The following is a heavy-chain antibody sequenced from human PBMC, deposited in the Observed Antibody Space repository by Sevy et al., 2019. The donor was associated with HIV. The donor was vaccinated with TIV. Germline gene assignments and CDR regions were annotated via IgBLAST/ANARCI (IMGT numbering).Heavy chain of an antibody. CDR1: GYTFTSYG. V-gene: IGHV1-18*01. Sequence: ASVKVSCKASGYTFTSYGISWVRQAPGQGLEWMGWISAYNGNTNYAQKLQGRVTMTTDTSTSTAYMEPGGLRSDDTAVYYCARDLGFVVVAGYGMDVWGQGTTVTVS. J-gene: IGHJ6*02. CDR3: ARDLGFVVVAGYGMDV. D-gene: IGHD2-21*01. CDR2: ISAYNGNT.